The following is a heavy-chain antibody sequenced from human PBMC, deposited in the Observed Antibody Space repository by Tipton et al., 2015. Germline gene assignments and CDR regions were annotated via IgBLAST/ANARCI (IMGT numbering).Heavy chain of an antibody. CDR3: ARAVEGSCSGGSCYAY. V-gene: IGHV1-69*18. CDR1: GGSFSNYA. CDR2: IIPMFGIA. D-gene: IGHD2-15*01. Sequence: QLVQSGAEVKKPGSSVKVSCKASGGSFSNYAMNWVRQAPGQGPEWMGTIIPMFGIANYAPKFQGKVTITADESTSTTYMDLSSLRSDDTAVYYCARAVEGSCSGGSCYAYWGQGTLVTVSS. J-gene: IGHJ4*02.